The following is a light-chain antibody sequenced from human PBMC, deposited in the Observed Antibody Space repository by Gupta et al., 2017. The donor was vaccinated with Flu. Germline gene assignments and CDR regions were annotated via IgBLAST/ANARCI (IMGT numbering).Light chain of an antibody. CDR1: QSINSW. V-gene: IGKV1-5*03. J-gene: IGKJ2*03. CDR3: QQDNSYPHS. Sequence: QMPQSPSTLSASIGDRVTITCRASQSINSWLAWYQQRPGKAPKLLLYKASSLESGVPSRFGGSGSGTEFTLTISSLQPDDFATYYCQQDNSYPHSFGQGTKLEIK. CDR2: KAS.